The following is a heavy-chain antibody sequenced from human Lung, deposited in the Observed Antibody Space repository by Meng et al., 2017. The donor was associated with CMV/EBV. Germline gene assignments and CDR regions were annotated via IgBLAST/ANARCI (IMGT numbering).Heavy chain of an antibody. D-gene: IGHD2-2*01. V-gene: IGHV3-20*04. CDR1: GFTFDEHG. Sequence: GSXRLSXAASGFTFDEHGMSWVRQGPGKGLEWVSGITWNGGMTGYADSVKGRFTISRDNSKNTLYLQMNSLRAEDPAVYYCAKVVSVGYCSSPSCPARSYYYYSMDVWGQGTTVTVSS. CDR2: ITWNGGMT. CDR3: AKVVSVGYCSSPSCPARSYYYYSMDV. J-gene: IGHJ6*02.